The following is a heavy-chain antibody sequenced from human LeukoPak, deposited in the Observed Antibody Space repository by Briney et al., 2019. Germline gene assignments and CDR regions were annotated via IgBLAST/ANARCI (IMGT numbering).Heavy chain of an antibody. Sequence: GGSLRLSCVASGFSFSRYWMSWVRQAPGKGLEWVANINQDGSEKYYVDSVKGRFTVSRDNSKNSVYLQMSSLRAEDTAVYYCATDPRPDSGNFLGFEYWGQGTLATVSS. CDR3: ATDPRPDSGNFLGFEY. J-gene: IGHJ4*02. CDR2: INQDGSEK. CDR1: GFSFSRYW. V-gene: IGHV3-7*01. D-gene: IGHD4-23*01.